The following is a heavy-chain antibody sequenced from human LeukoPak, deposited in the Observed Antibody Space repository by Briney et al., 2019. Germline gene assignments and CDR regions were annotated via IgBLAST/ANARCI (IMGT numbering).Heavy chain of an antibody. CDR3: ARGTVWRLGSYGLDV. Sequence: GGSLRLSCVASGFTVSSKYMSWVRQAPGKGLEWVSVIYSGGSTYYGESVKGRFTISRDNSKDTVYLQMNALRAEDSAVYYCARGTVWRLGSYGLDVWGQGTTVTVSS. CDR1: GFTVSSKY. V-gene: IGHV3-53*01. D-gene: IGHD3-16*01. J-gene: IGHJ6*02. CDR2: IYSGGST.